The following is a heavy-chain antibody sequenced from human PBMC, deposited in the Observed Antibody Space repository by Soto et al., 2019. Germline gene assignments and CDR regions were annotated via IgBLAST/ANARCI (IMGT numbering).Heavy chain of an antibody. V-gene: IGHV3-23*01. CDR1: GFTFSSYG. D-gene: IGHD2-15*01. Sequence: EVQLLESGGGLVQPGGSLRLSCAVSGFTFSSYGMSWVRQAPGKGLEWVSAISGSGATTYYADSVKGRITVSRDNSKNTLYLQMNSLRAEDTAVYYCAKTPGGAYYYGMDVWGQGTTVTVSS. CDR2: ISGSGATT. CDR3: AKTPGGAYYYGMDV. J-gene: IGHJ6*02.